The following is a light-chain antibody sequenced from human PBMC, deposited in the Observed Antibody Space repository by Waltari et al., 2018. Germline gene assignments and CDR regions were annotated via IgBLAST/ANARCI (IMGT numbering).Light chain of an antibody. J-gene: IGLJ3*02. CDR1: SSNIGSNY. CDR2: DNG. Sequence: QSVLTQPPSLSAAPGQTVTISCPGSSSNIGSNYVSWYQQLPGTPPKHPIYDNGKRPPGVPDRFTCSSAGTSATLAITGLQTGDEAHYDCGTWDDSLSAGMFGGGTKLTV. V-gene: IGLV1-51*01. CDR3: GTWDDSLSAGM.